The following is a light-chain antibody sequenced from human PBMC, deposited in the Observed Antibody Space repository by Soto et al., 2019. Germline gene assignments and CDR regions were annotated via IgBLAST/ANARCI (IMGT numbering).Light chain of an antibody. CDR2: DDN. Sequence: QSVLTQPPSVSATPGQKFTFFCSGSSSNIGGNSVSWYKQLPGTAPTLLIYDDNKRPSGIPDLFSGSKSGTSATLGITGFQTGDEADYYCGSWDSSLSAYVFGTGTKVTVL. CDR3: GSWDSSLSAYV. J-gene: IGLJ1*01. CDR1: SSNIGGNS. V-gene: IGLV1-51*01.